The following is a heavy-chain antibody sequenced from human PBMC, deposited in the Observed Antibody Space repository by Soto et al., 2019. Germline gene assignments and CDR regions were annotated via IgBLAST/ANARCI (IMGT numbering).Heavy chain of an antibody. Sequence: ASVKVSCKTSGYTFTGYYIHWVRQAPGQGLEWMGWINPNSGGTDYAQKFQGRVTMTRDTSISTVYMELNRLRSDDTAVYYCARDQGVTSELFNYWGHGSLVAVSS. J-gene: IGHJ4*01. CDR3: ARDQGVTSELFNY. CDR2: INPNSGGT. V-gene: IGHV1-2*02. D-gene: IGHD3-10*01. CDR1: GYTFTGYY.